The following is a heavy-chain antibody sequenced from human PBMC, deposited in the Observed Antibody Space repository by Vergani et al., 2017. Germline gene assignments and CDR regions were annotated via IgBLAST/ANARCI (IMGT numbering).Heavy chain of an antibody. CDR1: GGSITSKNW. V-gene: IGHV4-4*03. D-gene: IGHD6-13*01. Sequence: QVQLQESGPGLVKPPETLSLTCAVSGGSITSKNWWSWVRQPPGKGLEWIGEIYHTGSTNYNPSLKSRVIISVDKSKNHFSLKLSSVTAADTAVYYCARVKGIAAAGSVYYYYYMDVWGKGTTVTVSS. J-gene: IGHJ6*03. CDR2: IYHTGST. CDR3: ARVKGIAAAGSVYYYYYMDV.